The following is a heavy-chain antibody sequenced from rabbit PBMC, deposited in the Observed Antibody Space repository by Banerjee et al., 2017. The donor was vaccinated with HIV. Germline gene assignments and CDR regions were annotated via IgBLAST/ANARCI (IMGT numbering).Heavy chain of an antibody. CDR1: GIDLSSNA. D-gene: IGHD4-2*01. J-gene: IGHJ4*01. CDR2: INDGSGGYT. V-gene: IGHV1S40*01. Sequence: QSLEESGGDLVKPGASLTLTCTASGIDLSSNAMCWVRQAPGKGLEWIGCINDGSGGYTYYASWAKGRFTISKTSSTTVTLQMTSLTAADTATYFCARDVGSNAYNLWGPGTLVTVS. CDR3: ARDVGSNAYNL.